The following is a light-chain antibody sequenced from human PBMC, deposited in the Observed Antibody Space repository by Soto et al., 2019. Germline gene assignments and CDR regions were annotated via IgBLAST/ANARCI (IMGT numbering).Light chain of an antibody. V-gene: IGKV4-1*01. Sequence: DIVMTQSPDSLAVSLGERATINCKSSQSVLFANSKNYLAWYQQKPGEPPKLLVYWASTRESGVPDRFSGSGSGTDFTLTISSLQTEDVAVYYCQQYYSTPWAFGQGTKVDIK. CDR2: WAS. J-gene: IGKJ1*01. CDR3: QQYYSTPWA. CDR1: QSVLFANSKNY.